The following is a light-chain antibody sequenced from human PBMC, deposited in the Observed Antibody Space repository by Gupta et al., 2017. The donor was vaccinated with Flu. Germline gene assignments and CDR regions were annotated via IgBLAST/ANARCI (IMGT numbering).Light chain of an antibody. CDR2: GAS. Sequence: EIVLTQSPGTLSLSPGERATLSCRASQSVSSSYLAWYQQKPGQAPRLHIYGASSRATGIPDRFSGSGSGTDFTLTISRMEPEDFAVYYCQQYGSSPNTFGGGTKVEIK. CDR1: QSVSSSY. J-gene: IGKJ4*01. CDR3: QQYGSSPNT. V-gene: IGKV3-20*01.